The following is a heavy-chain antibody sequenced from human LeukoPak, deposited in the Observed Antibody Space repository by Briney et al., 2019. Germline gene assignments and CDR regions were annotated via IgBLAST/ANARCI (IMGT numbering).Heavy chain of an antibody. CDR3: AREPIVAVVAATHWFDP. D-gene: IGHD2-15*01. CDR2: IDPSDSYT. Sequence: GESLKISCKGSGYSFTSYWISWVRQMPGKGLEWMGRIDPSDSYTNYSPSFQGHVTISADKSISTAYLQWSSLKASDTAMYYCAREPIVAVVAATHWFDPWGQGTLVTVSS. CDR1: GYSFTSYW. J-gene: IGHJ5*02. V-gene: IGHV5-10-1*01.